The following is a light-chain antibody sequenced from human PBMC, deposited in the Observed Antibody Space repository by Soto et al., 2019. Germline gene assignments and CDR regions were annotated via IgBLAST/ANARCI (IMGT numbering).Light chain of an antibody. V-gene: IGKV3-15*01. CDR1: QSVSSN. CDR2: GAS. J-gene: IGKJ2*01. Sequence: EIVMTQSPATLSVSPGERATLSCRASQSVSSNLAWYQQKPGQAPRLLIYGASTRATGIPARFSGSGSGTEFTLTIRGLQSEDFAVYYCQQYNNWPMYTFGQGTQLEIK. CDR3: QQYNNWPMYT.